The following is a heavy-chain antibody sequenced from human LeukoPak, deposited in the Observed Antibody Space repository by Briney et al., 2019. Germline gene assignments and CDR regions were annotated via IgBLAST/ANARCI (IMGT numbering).Heavy chain of an antibody. V-gene: IGHV4-4*07. D-gene: IGHD3-3*01. Sequence: SETLSLTCTVSGGSISSYYWGWIRQPAGKGLEWIGRIYTSGSTNYNPSLKSRVTMSVDTSKNQFSLKLSSVTAADTAVYYCARGGKNYDFWSGYYFDDAFDIWGQGTMVTVSS. CDR2: IYTSGST. CDR1: GGSISSYY. J-gene: IGHJ3*02. CDR3: ARGGKNYDFWSGYYFDDAFDI.